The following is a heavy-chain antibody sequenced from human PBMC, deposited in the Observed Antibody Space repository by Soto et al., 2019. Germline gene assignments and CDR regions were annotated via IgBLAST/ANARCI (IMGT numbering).Heavy chain of an antibody. CDR2: INHSGST. CDR1: GGSFSGYY. CDR3: ARGEGDGYNWSYYYYGMDV. Sequence: QVQLQQWGAGLLKPSETLSLTCAVYGGSFSGYYWSWIRQPPGKGLEWIGEINHSGSTNYNHSLKSRVTISVDTSKNQFCLKLSSVTAADTAVYYCARGEGDGYNWSYYYYGMDVWGQGTTVTVSS. J-gene: IGHJ6*02. V-gene: IGHV4-34*01. D-gene: IGHD1-1*01.